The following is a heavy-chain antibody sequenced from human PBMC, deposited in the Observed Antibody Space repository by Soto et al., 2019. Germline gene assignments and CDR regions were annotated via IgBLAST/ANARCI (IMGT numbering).Heavy chain of an antibody. CDR3: VSWGGLLHPRLY. CDR1: GASMDSGFW. J-gene: IGHJ4*02. Sequence: QVHLQESGPGLVKPSGTLSLTCAVSGASMDSGFWWTWVRQSPGKGLEWIGEIYHSGTTHYNPSLESRVTLSIDMSKKQFSLQLTSVTAADTALYYCVSWGGLLHPRLYWGQGALVTVSS. V-gene: IGHV4-4*02. CDR2: IYHSGTT. D-gene: IGHD2-15*01.